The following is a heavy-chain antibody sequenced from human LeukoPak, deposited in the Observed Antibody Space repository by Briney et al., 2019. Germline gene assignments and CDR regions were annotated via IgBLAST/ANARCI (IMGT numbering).Heavy chain of an antibody. CDR2: ISGSGGST. J-gene: IGHJ4*02. V-gene: IGHV3-23*01. CDR1: GFTFSSYA. Sequence: GGSLRLSCAASGFTFSSYAMSWVRQAPGKGLEWVSAISGSGGSTYYADSVKGRFTISRDNSKNTLYLQMNSLRAEDTAVYHCAKRPTNSGSYFTVIYYFDYWGQGTLVTVSS. D-gene: IGHD1-26*01. CDR3: AKRPTNSGSYFTVIYYFDY.